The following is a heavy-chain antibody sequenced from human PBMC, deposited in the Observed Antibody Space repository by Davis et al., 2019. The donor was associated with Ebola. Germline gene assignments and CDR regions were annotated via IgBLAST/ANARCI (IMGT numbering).Heavy chain of an antibody. CDR3: ARDVY. J-gene: IGHJ4*02. CDR1: GFTFSSYA. Sequence: GESLKISCAASGFTFSSYAMSWVRQAPGKGLEWVANIKEDGTERDYGHSVKGRFTISRDDATNSLYLQMNNLRAEDTAVYYCARDVYWGQGILVTVSS. CDR2: IKEDGTER. V-gene: IGHV3-7*01.